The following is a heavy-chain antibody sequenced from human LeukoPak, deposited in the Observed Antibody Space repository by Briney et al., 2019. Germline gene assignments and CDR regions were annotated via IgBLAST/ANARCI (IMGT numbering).Heavy chain of an antibody. Sequence: GGSLRLSCAASGFTFSSYAMSWVRQAPGKGLEWVSDINGSGGSTYYADSVKGRFTISRDNSKNTLYLQMNSLRAEDTAVYYCANLGLGYCSGGSCYIDYWGQGTLVTVSS. CDR1: GFTFSSYA. V-gene: IGHV3-23*01. D-gene: IGHD2-15*01. CDR3: ANLGLGYCSGGSCYIDY. J-gene: IGHJ4*02. CDR2: INGSGGST.